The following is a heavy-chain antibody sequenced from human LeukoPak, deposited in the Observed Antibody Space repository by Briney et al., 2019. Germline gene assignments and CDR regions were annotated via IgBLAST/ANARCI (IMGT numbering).Heavy chain of an antibody. D-gene: IGHD4-17*01. CDR2: ISSSSSYI. CDR1: GFTFSSYS. J-gene: IGHJ4*02. Sequence: PGGSLRLSCAASGFTFSSYSMNWVRQAPGKGLEWVSSISSSSSYIYYADSVKGRFTISRDNAKNSLYLQMNSLRAEDTAVYYCARDLEAGGDYENTYYFDYWGQGTLVTVSS. CDR3: ARDLEAGGDYENTYYFDY. V-gene: IGHV3-21*01.